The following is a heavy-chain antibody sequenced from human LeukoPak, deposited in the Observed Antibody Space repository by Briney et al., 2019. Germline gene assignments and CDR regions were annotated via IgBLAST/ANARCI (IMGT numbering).Heavy chain of an antibody. D-gene: IGHD5-24*01. CDR3: ARDYKYAFDN. Sequence: GGSLRLSCAASGFTFSDYSMNWVRQAPGKGLEWISCIGIDSGNTNYADSVKGRFTISGDKAKNSLYLQMNSLRVDVTAVYYCARDYKYAFDNWDQGTLVTVSS. J-gene: IGHJ1*01. CDR2: IGIDSGNT. V-gene: IGHV3-48*01. CDR1: GFTFSDYS.